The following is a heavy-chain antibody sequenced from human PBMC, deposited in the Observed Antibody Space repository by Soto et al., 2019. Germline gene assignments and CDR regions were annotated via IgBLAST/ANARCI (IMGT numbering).Heavy chain of an antibody. CDR1: GFTFSNYA. V-gene: IGHV3-23*01. CDR2: INGVGGST. D-gene: IGHD3-22*01. Sequence: EVQLLESGGCLVQPGGSLRLSCAASGFTFSNYAMGWVRQAPGKGLEWVSRINGVGGSTYYADSVKGRFTISRDSSKNAQTLQMNSLRPEDTAVYYSAKGYYYDSSGYYSVRDSSLDYWGQRTLVTVSS. CDR3: AKGYYYDSSGYYSVRDSSLDY. J-gene: IGHJ4*02.